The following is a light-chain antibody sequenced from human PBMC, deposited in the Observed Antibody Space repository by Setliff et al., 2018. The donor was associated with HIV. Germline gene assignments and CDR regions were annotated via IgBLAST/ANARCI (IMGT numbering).Light chain of an antibody. V-gene: IGLV8-61*01. CDR2: TTN. Sequence: QTVVTQEPSFSVSPGGTVTLTCGLSSGSVSTNHYPSWYQQTPGQAPRTLIYTTNTRSSGAPDRFSGSILGNKAALTITGAQADDESDYYCVLYMGSGIGVFGGGTKGTVL. CDR3: VLYMGSGIGV. CDR1: SGSVSTNHY. J-gene: IGLJ3*02.